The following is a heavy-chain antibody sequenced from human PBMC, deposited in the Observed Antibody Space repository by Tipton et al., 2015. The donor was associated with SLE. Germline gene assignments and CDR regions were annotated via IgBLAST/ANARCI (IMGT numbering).Heavy chain of an antibody. CDR2: ISAYNGNT. J-gene: IGHJ4*02. D-gene: IGHD5-18*01. CDR3: ARVALSGYSHGLYYFDY. CDR1: GYTFTSYG. V-gene: IGHV1-18*01. Sequence: QSGAEVKKPGASVKVSCKASGYTFTSYGISWVRQAPGQGLEWMGWISAYNGNTNYAQKLQGRVTMTTDTSTSTAYMELRSLRSDDTAVYYCARVALSGYSHGLYYFDYWGQGTLVTVSS.